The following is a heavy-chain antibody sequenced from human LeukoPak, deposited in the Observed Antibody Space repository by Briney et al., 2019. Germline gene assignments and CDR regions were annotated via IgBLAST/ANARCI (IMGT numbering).Heavy chain of an antibody. D-gene: IGHD2-8*01. CDR3: ARLKDDVTKLDY. Sequence: PGGSLRLSCAGSGFTFGRYWMSWVRQAPGKGLEWVASINQGGSRLPYLDYVTGRFIIARDDDQNSLFMQMTRLRVDDTAVYYCARLKDDVTKLDYWGQGTLVSVSS. CDR1: GFTFGRYW. CDR2: INQGGSRL. V-gene: IGHV3-7*01. J-gene: IGHJ4*02.